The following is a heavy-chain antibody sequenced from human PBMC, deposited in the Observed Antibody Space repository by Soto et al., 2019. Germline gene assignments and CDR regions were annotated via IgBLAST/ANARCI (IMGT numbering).Heavy chain of an antibody. CDR3: ARGINSGWNSLEGYYFDY. Sequence: QVHLEQSGAEVKKPGASVKVTCTVSGYTFTTYEIHWVRQAPGQGLEWMAWINPKSGNTGYAQKFQARVTMPSKTPISTAYMELSGLRSEDTAVYYCARGINSGWNSLEGYYFDYWGQGTLVTVSS. CDR1: GYTFTTYE. CDR2: INPKSGNT. J-gene: IGHJ4*02. D-gene: IGHD5-12*01. V-gene: IGHV1-8*01.